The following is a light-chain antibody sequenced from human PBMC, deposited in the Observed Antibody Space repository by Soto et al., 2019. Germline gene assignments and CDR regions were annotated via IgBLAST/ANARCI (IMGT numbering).Light chain of an antibody. V-gene: IGKV1-5*01. CDR1: QSVSGW. Sequence: DIQMNQSPSTLSASVGDTVTVTCRASQSVSGWLAWYQQKPGEAPKLLIYGASALPRGVPSRFSGSGSGTKFTLTIASLQPDDFATYYCQQYETFSGTFGPGTKVDIK. CDR2: GAS. CDR3: QQYETFSGT. J-gene: IGKJ1*01.